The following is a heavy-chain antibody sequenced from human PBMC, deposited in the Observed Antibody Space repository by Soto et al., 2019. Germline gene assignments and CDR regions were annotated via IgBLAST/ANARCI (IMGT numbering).Heavy chain of an antibody. CDR1: GDSVSSNSAA. J-gene: IGHJ6*02. Sequence: QTLSLTCAISGDSVSSNSAAWNWIRQSPSRGLEWLGRTYYRSKWYNDYAVSVKSRITINPDTSKNQFSLQLNSVTPEDTAVYYCARAELTYYYDSSGSHRAHGLDVWGQGTTVTVS. D-gene: IGHD3-22*01. CDR3: ARAELTYYYDSSGSHRAHGLDV. V-gene: IGHV6-1*01. CDR2: TYYRSKWYN.